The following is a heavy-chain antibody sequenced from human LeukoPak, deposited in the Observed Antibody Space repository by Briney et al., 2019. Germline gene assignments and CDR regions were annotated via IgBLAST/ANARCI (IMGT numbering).Heavy chain of an antibody. V-gene: IGHV1-3*01. CDR3: ARGNDPDY. CDR1: GYTFTRYA. D-gene: IGHD3-10*01. J-gene: IGHJ4*02. CDR2: INAGNGSP. Sequence: EASVKVSCKASGYTFTRYAMQWVRRAPGQRLEWMGWINAGNGSPKYSQNFQGRVTITRDTSASIAYMELSSLRSEDTAVYYCARGNDPDYWGQGTLVTVSS.